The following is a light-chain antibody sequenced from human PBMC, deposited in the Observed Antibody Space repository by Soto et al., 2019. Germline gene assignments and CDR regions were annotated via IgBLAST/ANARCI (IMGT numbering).Light chain of an antibody. V-gene: IGKV1-39*01. Sequence: DIQMTQSPSSLSTSVGDRVTITCRASQSISTILNWYQQKPGKAPKLLIYDASSLQGGVPSRFSGGGSGTDFTLTITSLQPEDFATYYCQQTYTTPWTFGQGTKVEIK. J-gene: IGKJ1*01. CDR3: QQTYTTPWT. CDR1: QSISTI. CDR2: DAS.